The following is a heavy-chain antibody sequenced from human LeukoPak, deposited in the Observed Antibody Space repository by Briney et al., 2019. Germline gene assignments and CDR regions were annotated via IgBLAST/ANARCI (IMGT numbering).Heavy chain of an antibody. CDR1: GYTFTGYY. Sequence: WASVKVSCKASGYTFTGYYMHWVRQAPGQGLEWMGWINPNSGGTNYAQKFQGRVNMTRDTSISTAYMELSRLRSDDTAVYYCARDDSGFFDYWGQGTLVTVSS. CDR3: ARDDSGFFDY. D-gene: IGHD6-19*01. J-gene: IGHJ4*02. V-gene: IGHV1-2*02. CDR2: INPNSGGT.